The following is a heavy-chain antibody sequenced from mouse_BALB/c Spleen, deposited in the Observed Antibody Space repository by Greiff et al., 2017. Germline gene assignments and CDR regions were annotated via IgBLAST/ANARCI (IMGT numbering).Heavy chain of an antibody. CDR3: ARGDDGYYGNAMDY. J-gene: IGHJ4*01. V-gene: IGHV3-8*02. CDR2: ISYSGST. D-gene: IGHD2-3*01. Sequence: EVQLQQSGPSLVKPSQTLSLTCSVTGDSITSGYWNWIRKFPGNKLEYMGYISYSGSTYYNPSLKSRISITRDTSKNQYYLQLNSVTTEDTATYYCARGDDGYYGNAMDYWGQGTSVTVSS. CDR1: GDSITSGY.